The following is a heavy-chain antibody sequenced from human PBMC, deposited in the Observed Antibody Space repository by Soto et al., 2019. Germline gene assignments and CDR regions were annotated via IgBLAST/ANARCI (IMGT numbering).Heavy chain of an antibody. CDR1: GFTFSSYS. J-gene: IGHJ5*02. Sequence: PGVSLRLSCAASGFTFSSYSMNWVRQAPGKGLEWVSSISSSSSYIYYADSVKGRFTISRDNAKNSLYLQMNSLRAEDTAVYYCARDGVVVAATFWFDPWGQGTLVTVSS. CDR3: ARDGVVVAATFWFDP. D-gene: IGHD2-15*01. CDR2: ISSSSSYI. V-gene: IGHV3-21*01.